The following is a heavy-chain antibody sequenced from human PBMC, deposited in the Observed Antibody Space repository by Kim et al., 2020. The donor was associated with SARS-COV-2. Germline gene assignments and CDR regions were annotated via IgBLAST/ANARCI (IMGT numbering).Heavy chain of an antibody. J-gene: IGHJ6*02. V-gene: IGHV5-51*01. CDR3: ARHGVAHDYGDYGRDYYYGMDV. Sequence: GESLKISCKGSGYSFTSYWIGWVRQMPGKGLEWMGIIYPGDSDTRYSPSFQGHVTISADKSISTAYLQWSSLKASDTAMYYCARHGVAHDYGDYGRDYYYGMDVWGQGTTVTVSS. CDR1: GYSFTSYW. CDR2: IYPGDSDT. D-gene: IGHD4-17*01.